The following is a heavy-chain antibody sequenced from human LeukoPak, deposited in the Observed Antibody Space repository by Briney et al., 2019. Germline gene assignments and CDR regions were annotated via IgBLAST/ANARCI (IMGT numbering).Heavy chain of an antibody. CDR1: GDSFTKW. D-gene: IGHD2-2*01. Sequence: GESLKISCKGSGDSFTKWIAWVRQMPGKGLEWMGIIYPGDSETRYSPSFQGQVTISVDKSISTAYLQWSSLKASDTAMYYCARQYCTTTSCYLHAFHIWGQVTRVTVAS. V-gene: IGHV5-51*01. J-gene: IGHJ3*02. CDR3: ARQYCTTTSCYLHAFHI. CDR2: IYPGDSET.